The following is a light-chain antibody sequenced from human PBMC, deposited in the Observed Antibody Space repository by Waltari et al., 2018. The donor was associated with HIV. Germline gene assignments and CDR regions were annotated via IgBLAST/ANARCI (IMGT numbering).Light chain of an antibody. CDR1: QSLLNSNVFNY. V-gene: IGKV2-28*01. J-gene: IGKJ5*01. CDR3: MQALQTPLIT. Sequence: DIVMTQSPLSLPVTPGEPASISCSPSQSLLNSNVFNYLDWYLQKPGQSPRLLIYLGSNRAPGVPDRFSGSGSGTDFTLKISRVEAEDVGVYYCMQALQTPLITFGQGTRLEIK. CDR2: LGS.